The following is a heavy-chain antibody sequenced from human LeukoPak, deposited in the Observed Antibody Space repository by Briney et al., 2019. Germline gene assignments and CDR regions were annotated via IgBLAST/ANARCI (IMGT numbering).Heavy chain of an antibody. CDR1: GGSISSSSYY. J-gene: IGHJ5*02. Sequence: SETLSLTCTVSGGSISSSSYYWGWIRQPPGKGLEWIGYIYYSGSTNYNPSLKSRVTISVDTSKNQFSLKLSSVTAADTAVYYCARVAYYGSGRVNWFDPWGQGTLVTVSS. V-gene: IGHV4-61*05. D-gene: IGHD3-10*01. CDR2: IYYSGST. CDR3: ARVAYYGSGRVNWFDP.